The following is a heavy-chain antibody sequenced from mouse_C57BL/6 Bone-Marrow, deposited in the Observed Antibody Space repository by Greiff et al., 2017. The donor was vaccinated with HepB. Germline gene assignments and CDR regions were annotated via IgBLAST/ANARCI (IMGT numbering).Heavy chain of an antibody. V-gene: IGHV5-9*04. D-gene: IGHD3-2*02. CDR2: ISGGGGNT. CDR3: ARWAPYTAQVPAWFAY. J-gene: IGHJ3*01. Sequence: EVQGVESGGGLVKPGGSLKLSCAASGFTFSSYTMSWVRQTPEKRLEWVATISGGGGNTYYPESVEGRFTISGDNAKNTLYLQVSSLRSEDTAVYYCARWAPYTAQVPAWFAYWGQGTLGTVSA. CDR1: GFTFSSYT.